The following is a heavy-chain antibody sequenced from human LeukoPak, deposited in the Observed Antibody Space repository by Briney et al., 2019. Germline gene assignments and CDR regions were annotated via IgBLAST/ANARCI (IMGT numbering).Heavy chain of an antibody. CDR2: INHSGST. D-gene: IGHD2-8*01. Sequence: ASETLSLTCAVYGGSFSGYYWSWIRQPPGKGLEWIGEINHSGSTNYNPSLKSRVTISVDTSKNQFSLKLSSVTAADTAVYYCARPRGKMGYFDYWGQGPLVPVSS. CDR1: GGSFSGYY. CDR3: ARPRGKMGYFDY. J-gene: IGHJ4*02. V-gene: IGHV4-34*01.